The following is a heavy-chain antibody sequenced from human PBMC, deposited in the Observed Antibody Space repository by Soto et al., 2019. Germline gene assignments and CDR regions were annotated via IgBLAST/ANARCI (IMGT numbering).Heavy chain of an antibody. CDR3: TWSSSGWFDFDY. V-gene: IGHV3-30*03. CDR1: GFTFSLYG. Sequence: QVQLVESGGDVIHSGKSLRLSCAVSGFTFSLYGMHWIRQAPGKGLEWVAFISYEGRNKYYADSVKGRFTISRDNSKNTLYLQMNSLRLEDTALYYCTWSSSGWFDFDYWGQGTLVTVSS. CDR2: ISYEGRNK. J-gene: IGHJ4*02. D-gene: IGHD6-19*01.